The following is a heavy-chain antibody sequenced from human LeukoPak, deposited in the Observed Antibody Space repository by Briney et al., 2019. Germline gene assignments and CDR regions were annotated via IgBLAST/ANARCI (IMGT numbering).Heavy chain of an antibody. CDR1: GYMFIDYN. J-gene: IGHJ5*02. Sequence: ASVKVSCKASGYMFIDYNMHWVRQAPGQGLEWMGWISPNSGGTNYAQKFQGRVTMTRDTSITTAHMELIRLSSDDSAVYYCAREGATGKFDWFDPWGQGTQVTVSS. D-gene: IGHD1-1*01. V-gene: IGHV1-2*02. CDR3: AREGATGKFDWFDP. CDR2: ISPNSGGT.